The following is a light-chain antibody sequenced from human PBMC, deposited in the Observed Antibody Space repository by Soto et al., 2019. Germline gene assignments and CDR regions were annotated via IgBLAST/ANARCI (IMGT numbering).Light chain of an antibody. Sequence: DIQMTQSPSSLSASVGDRVTITCRASQSISSYLNWYQQKPGKAPKLLLYAASSLQSGVPSRFSGSGSGTDFTRTISSLQPEDFATYYCQQSYSTPPGWTFGQGTKVDIK. V-gene: IGKV1-39*01. CDR2: AAS. CDR3: QQSYSTPPGWT. J-gene: IGKJ1*01. CDR1: QSISSY.